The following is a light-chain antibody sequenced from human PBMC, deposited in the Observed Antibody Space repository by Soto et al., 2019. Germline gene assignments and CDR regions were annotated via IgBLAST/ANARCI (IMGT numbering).Light chain of an antibody. J-gene: IGKJ5*01. CDR2: GAY. V-gene: IGKV3-15*01. CDR3: QQYGNWLTT. Sequence: GMTMSPVTLSLSPMGRATPACRGGDKVVSNVAGWYQQKPGQTPRPLIFGAYTRASGIPGRFSGSGSGTDFTLTISGLEPEDFAVYYCQQYGNWLTTFGQGTRLDIK. CDR1: DKVVSN.